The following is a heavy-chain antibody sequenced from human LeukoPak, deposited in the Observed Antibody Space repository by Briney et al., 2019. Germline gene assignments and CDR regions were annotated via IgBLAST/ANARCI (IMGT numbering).Heavy chain of an antibody. J-gene: IGHJ6*03. D-gene: IGHD3-3*01. Sequence: PGGSLRLSCAASGVTFSDSAMTWVRQVPVKGLEWVSSISSSGSYIYYADSVKGRFTISRDNAKNSLSLQMNSLRADDTAVYHCARGAGTIFGEYYYYMDVWGKGTAVTVSS. CDR1: GVTFSDSA. CDR3: ARGAGTIFGEYYYYMDV. V-gene: IGHV3-21*01. CDR2: ISSSGSYI.